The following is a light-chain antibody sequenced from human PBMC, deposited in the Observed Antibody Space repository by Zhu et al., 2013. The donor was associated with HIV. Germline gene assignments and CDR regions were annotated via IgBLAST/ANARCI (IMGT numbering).Light chain of an antibody. Sequence: DIQLTQSPSFLSASVGDRVTITCRASQGISSYLAWYQQKSGKAPKLLIYAASTLQSGVPSRFSGSGSGTEFTLTISSLQPEDFATYYCQQFNSYPLFTFGPGAKVDIK. CDR2: AAS. CDR3: QQFNSYPLFT. J-gene: IGKJ3*01. V-gene: IGKV1-9*01. CDR1: QGISSY.